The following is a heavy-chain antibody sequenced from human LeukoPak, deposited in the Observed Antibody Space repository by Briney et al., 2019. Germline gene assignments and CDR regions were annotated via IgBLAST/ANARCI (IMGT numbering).Heavy chain of an antibody. Sequence: ASVKVSCKASGYTFTNYAMHWVRQAPGQRLEWMGWINTGNGNTKYSQEFQGRVTITRDTSANTAYMELSSLRSEDTAIYYCARIRDGYNDAYDIWGQGTVVTVPS. CDR3: ARIRDGYNDAYDI. D-gene: IGHD5-24*01. CDR2: INTGNGNT. CDR1: GYTFTNYA. V-gene: IGHV1-3*03. J-gene: IGHJ3*02.